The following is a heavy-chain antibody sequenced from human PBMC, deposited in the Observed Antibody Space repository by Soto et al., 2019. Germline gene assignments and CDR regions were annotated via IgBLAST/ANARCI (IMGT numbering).Heavy chain of an antibody. Sequence: GGSLRLSCEVSGLSFSSSWMSWVRQAPGKGLEWVADIDPVGSQVVYVASVKGRFTISRDDSKSIAYLQMNSLKTEDTAVYYCSRVEHAEVPFDYWGQGALVTVSS. V-gene: IGHV3-7*03. J-gene: IGHJ4*02. CDR2: IDPVGSQV. CDR3: SRVEHAEVPFDY. D-gene: IGHD1-26*01. CDR1: GLSFSSSW.